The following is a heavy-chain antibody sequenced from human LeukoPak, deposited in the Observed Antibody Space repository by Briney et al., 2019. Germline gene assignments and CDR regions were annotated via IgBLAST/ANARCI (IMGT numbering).Heavy chain of an antibody. CDR3: ARATNRLLFRSTGAFDI. V-gene: IGHV4-59*01. J-gene: IGHJ3*02. CDR2: VDHTGST. D-gene: IGHD3-10*01. CDR1: DDSITMYY. Sequence: SETLSLTCTVSDDSITMYYWTWIRQPPGKGLEWIGYVDHTGSTKFNPSLNGRVSISRDTSNNFFSLRLRSVTAADTAVYYCARATNRLLFRSTGAFDIWGQGTMVTVSS.